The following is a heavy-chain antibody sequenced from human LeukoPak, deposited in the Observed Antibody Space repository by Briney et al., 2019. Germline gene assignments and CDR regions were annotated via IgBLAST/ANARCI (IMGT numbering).Heavy chain of an antibody. V-gene: IGHV3-30*02. Sequence: GGSLRLSCAASGFTFSNYGMHWVRQAPGKGLEWAAFIRYDGSNKYYADSVKGRFTISRDNSKNTVYLQMNSLRAEDTAVYYCAKYDILTGTQKEWGQGTLVTVSS. D-gene: IGHD3-9*01. CDR2: IRYDGSNK. J-gene: IGHJ4*02. CDR3: AKYDILTGTQKE. CDR1: GFTFSNYG.